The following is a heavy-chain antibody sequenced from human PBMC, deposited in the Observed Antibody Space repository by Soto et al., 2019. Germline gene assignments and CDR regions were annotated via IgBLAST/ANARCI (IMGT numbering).Heavy chain of an antibody. CDR2: INAGNGNT. D-gene: IGHD6-13*01. J-gene: IGHJ3*01. V-gene: IGHV1-3*01. CDR3: ARDRIAAAGTGIADN. Sequence: ASVKVSCKASGYTLTSYAMHWVRQAPGQRLEWMGWINAGNGNTKYSQKFQGRVTITRDTSASTAYMELSSLRSEDTAVYYCARDRIAAAGTGIADNWGQGTMVTVSS. CDR1: GYTLTSYA.